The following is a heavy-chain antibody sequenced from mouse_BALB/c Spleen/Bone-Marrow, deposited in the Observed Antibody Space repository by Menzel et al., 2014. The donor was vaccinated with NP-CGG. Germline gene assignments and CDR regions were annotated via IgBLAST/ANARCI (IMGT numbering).Heavy chain of an antibody. CDR3: ATLTTVVDAMDY. CDR1: GFNIKDTY. J-gene: IGHJ4*01. V-gene: IGHV14-3*02. D-gene: IGHD1-1*01. CDR2: IDPANGNT. Sequence: VQLQQPGAGLVKPGASVKLSCTASGFNIKDTYMHWVKQRPEQGLEWIGRIDPANGNTKYDPKFQGKATITADTSSNTAYLQLSSLTSEDTAVYYCATLTTVVDAMDYWGQGTSVTVSS.